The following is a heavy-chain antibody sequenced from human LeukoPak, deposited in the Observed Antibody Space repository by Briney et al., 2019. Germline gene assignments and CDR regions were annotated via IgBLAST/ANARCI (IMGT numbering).Heavy chain of an antibody. J-gene: IGHJ4*02. Sequence: SVKVSCKASGGTFSSYAISWVRQAPGQGLEWMGGIIPIFGTANYAQKFQGRVTITTDESTSTAHMELSSLRSEDTAVYYCARGNGWLQPFDYWGQGTLVTVSS. CDR2: IIPIFGTA. CDR1: GGTFSSYA. V-gene: IGHV1-69*05. D-gene: IGHD5-24*01. CDR3: ARGNGWLQPFDY.